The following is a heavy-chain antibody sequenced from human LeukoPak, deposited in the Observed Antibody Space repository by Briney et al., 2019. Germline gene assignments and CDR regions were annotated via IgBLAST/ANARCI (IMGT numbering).Heavy chain of an antibody. D-gene: IGHD2-21*02. CDR2: VSVYHGNT. V-gene: IGHV1-18*01. Sequence: ASVKVSCKASGYTFTRYAIGWGRQAPGQGLEWMGWVSVYHGNTNYPQKFQGRVTMTTDTSTNTAYMELRTLTYDDTAVYYCASPGCSYGDCYSSADHWGQGTLVIVSS. J-gene: IGHJ5*02. CDR3: ASPGCSYGDCYSSADH. CDR1: GYTFTRYA.